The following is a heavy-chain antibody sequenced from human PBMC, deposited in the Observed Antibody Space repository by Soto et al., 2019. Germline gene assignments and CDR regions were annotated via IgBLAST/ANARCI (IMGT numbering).Heavy chain of an antibody. CDR3: ARDTGNSFDY. J-gene: IGHJ4*02. Sequence: HVQLVQSGGELKKPGASVKVSCNTSGYTFNTYFITWVRQAPGPGLEWMGWISPHNGNTNYAEKFQGRVTMTADTITKTAYMELRNLRIDDTAVYYCARDTGNSFDYWGQGTPVTVSS. CDR2: ISPHNGNT. V-gene: IGHV1-18*01. CDR1: GYTFNTYF.